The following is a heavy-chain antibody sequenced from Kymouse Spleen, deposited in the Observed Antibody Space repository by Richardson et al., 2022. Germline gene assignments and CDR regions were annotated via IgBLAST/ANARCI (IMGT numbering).Heavy chain of an antibody. CDR1: GGSISSSSYY. D-gene: IGHD3-10*01. Sequence: QLQLQESGPGLVKPSETLSLTCTVSGGSISSSSYYWGWIRQPPGKGLEWIGSIYYSGSTYYNPSLKSRVTISVDTSKNQFSLKLSSVTAADTAVYYCARPPYYGSGSYWGLLGPGNPGHRLL. CDR3: ARPPYYGSGSYWGL. V-gene: IGHV4-39*01. CDR2: IYYSGST. J-gene: IGHJ4*02.